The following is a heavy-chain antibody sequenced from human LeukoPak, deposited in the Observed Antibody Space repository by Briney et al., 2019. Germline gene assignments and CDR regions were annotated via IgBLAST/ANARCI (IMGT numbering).Heavy chain of an antibody. V-gene: IGHV5-51*01. CDR1: GYSFTSYW. J-gene: IGHJ4*02. CDR2: IYPGDPDT. D-gene: IGHD2-21*02. Sequence: GESLKISCKGSGYSFTSYWVGWVRQMAGKGLEWLGIIYPGDPDTRYSASFQGQGTISADKSISTAYLQWSSLKASDTAMYYCARSLAYCGGDCYPYFDYWGQGTLVTVSS. CDR3: ARSLAYCGGDCYPYFDY.